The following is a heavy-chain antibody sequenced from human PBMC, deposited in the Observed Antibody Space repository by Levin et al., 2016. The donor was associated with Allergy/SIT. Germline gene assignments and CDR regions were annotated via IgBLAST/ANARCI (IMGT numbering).Heavy chain of an antibody. Sequence: WIRQPPGKGLEWVAVISYDGSNKYYADSVKGRFTISRDNAKNTLYLQMNSLRAEDTAVYYCARDTYYDFWSGYLYYYYGMDVWGQGTTVTVSS. J-gene: IGHJ6*02. CDR2: ISYDGSNK. CDR3: ARDTYYDFWSGYLYYYYGMDV. V-gene: IGHV3-30-3*01. D-gene: IGHD3-3*01.